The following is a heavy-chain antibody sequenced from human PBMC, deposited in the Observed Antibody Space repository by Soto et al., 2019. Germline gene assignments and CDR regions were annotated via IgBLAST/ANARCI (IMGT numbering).Heavy chain of an antibody. J-gene: IGHJ4*02. Sequence: EVQLVESGGDLVQPGGSLRLSCAASGFTFSSFGITWVRQAPGKGLEWVANINQDGSEKHYVDSVKGRFTISRDNAENSVYMQMNSLRADDTAVYYCARDFGVQELDYWGQGTLVTVSA. D-gene: IGHD3-3*01. CDR1: GFTFSSFG. CDR2: INQDGSEK. CDR3: ARDFGVQELDY. V-gene: IGHV3-7*01.